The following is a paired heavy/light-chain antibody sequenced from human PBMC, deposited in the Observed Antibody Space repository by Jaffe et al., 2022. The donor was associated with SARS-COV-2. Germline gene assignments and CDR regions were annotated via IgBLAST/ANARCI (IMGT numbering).Light chain of an antibody. CDR1: QSLLHSNGYNY. CDR2: LGS. CDR3: MQALQTGT. V-gene: IGKV2-28*01. Sequence: DIVMTQSPLSLPVTPGEPASISCRSSQSLLHSNGYNYLDWYLQKPGQSPQLLIYLGSNRASGVPDRFSGSGSGTDFTLKISRVEAEDVGVYYCMQALQTGTFGQGTKVEIK. J-gene: IGKJ1*01.
Heavy chain of an antibody. J-gene: IGHJ6*02. D-gene: IGHD4-17*01. CDR1: GYTFTGYY. Sequence: QVQLVQSGAEVKKPGASVKVSCKASGYTFTGYYMHWVRQAPGQGLEWMGWINPNSGGTNYAQKFQGRVTMTRDTSISTAYMELSRLRSDDTAVYYCASPASYGDYKYDYYYYGMDVWGQGTTVTVSS. CDR3: ASPASYGDYKYDYYYYGMDV. CDR2: INPNSGGT. V-gene: IGHV1-2*02.